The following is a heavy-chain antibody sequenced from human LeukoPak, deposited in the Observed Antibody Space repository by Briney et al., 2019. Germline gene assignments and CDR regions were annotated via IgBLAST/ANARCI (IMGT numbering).Heavy chain of an antibody. J-gene: IGHJ6*02. V-gene: IGHV1-3*02. CDR1: GYTFSSHA. Sequence: ASVKVSCKASGYTFSSHAMHWVRQAPGQRLEWMGWSNVGNGNTKYSQEFQGRVTITRGTSASTAYMELSSLRSEDMAVYYCARGYSYGMDVWGQGTTVTVSS. CDR3: ARGYSYGMDV. CDR2: SNVGNGNT. D-gene: IGHD1-1*01.